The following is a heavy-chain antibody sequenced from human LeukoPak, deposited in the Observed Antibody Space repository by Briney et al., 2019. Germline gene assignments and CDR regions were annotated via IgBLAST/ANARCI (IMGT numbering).Heavy chain of an antibody. V-gene: IGHV4-31*03. J-gene: IGHJ4*02. CDR3: ARDHTGNGHFDY. Sequence: SETLSLTCTVSGDSIISGGYHWSWIRQHPGKGLEWIGHIYNSGSPFYNTSLKSRVTISVDTSKNQFSLKLSSVTAADAAVYFCARDHTGNGHFDYWGQGTLVTVSS. CDR1: GDSIISGGYH. D-gene: IGHD1-1*01. CDR2: IYNSGSP.